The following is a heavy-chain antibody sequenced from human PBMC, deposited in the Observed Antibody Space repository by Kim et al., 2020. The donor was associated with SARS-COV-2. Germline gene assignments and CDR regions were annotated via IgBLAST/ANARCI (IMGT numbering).Heavy chain of an antibody. D-gene: IGHD3-10*01. V-gene: IGHV4-59*01. Sequence: NFNPSLKSRVTISVDTSKNQFSLKLSSVTAADTAVYYCARDGRAYGFDYWGQGTLVTVSS. J-gene: IGHJ4*02. CDR3: ARDGRAYGFDY.